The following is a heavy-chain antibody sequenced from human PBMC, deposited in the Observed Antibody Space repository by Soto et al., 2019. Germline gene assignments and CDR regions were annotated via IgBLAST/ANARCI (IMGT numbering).Heavy chain of an antibody. CDR1: GFTFSSYG. Sequence: GGSLRLSCAASGFTFSSYGMHWVRQAPGKGLEWVAVISYDGSNKYYADSVKGRFTISRDNSKNTLYLQMNSLRAEDTAVYYCAKDRYYDSSGYFDYWGQGTLVTVSS. CDR3: AKDRYYDSSGYFDY. D-gene: IGHD3-22*01. J-gene: IGHJ4*02. CDR2: ISYDGSNK. V-gene: IGHV3-30*18.